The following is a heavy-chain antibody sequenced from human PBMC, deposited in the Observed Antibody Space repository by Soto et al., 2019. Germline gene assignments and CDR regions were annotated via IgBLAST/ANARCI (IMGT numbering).Heavy chain of an antibody. CDR2: ILYRGRT. CDR1: GASIRDYF. D-gene: IGHD2-8*02. J-gene: IGHJ4*02. CDR3: AVVGGGVFCDSGGFDY. V-gene: IGHV4-59*01. Sequence: ETLSLTRTVSGASIRDYFWTWIRQPPGKGLEWNGYILYRGRTNYNPSPKSRASISVDTSKNHFYLQLRGVTAAEMGVYCCAVVGGGVFCDSGGFDYLGQGP.